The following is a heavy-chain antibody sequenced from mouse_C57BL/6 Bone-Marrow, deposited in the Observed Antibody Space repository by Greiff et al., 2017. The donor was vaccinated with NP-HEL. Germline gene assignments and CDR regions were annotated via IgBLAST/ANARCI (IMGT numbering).Heavy chain of an antibody. CDR2: INPDSSTI. J-gene: IGHJ3*01. D-gene: IGHD1-1*01. Sequence: EVKLLESGGGLVQPGGSLKLSCAASGIDFSRYWMSWVRRAPGKGLEWIGEINPDSSTINYAPSLKDKFIISRDNAKNTLYLQMSKVRSEDTALYYCASLYYGSSWFAYWGQGTLVTVSA. V-gene: IGHV4-1*01. CDR1: GIDFSRYW. CDR3: ASLYYGSSWFAY.